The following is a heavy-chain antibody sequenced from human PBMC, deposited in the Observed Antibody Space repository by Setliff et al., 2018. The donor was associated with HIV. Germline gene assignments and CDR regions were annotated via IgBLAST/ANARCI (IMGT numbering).Heavy chain of an antibody. J-gene: IGHJ6*02. Sequence: QPGGSLRLSCAASGFTFSSYGMHWVRQAPGKGLEWVAFIRYDGSNKYYADSVKGRFTISRDNSKNTLYLQMNSLRAEDTAVYYCAKDLVRGYYGSGSYPLLLYYGMDVWGQGTTVTVSS. CDR1: GFTFSSYG. V-gene: IGHV3-30*02. CDR2: IRYDGSNK. D-gene: IGHD3-10*01. CDR3: AKDLVRGYYGSGSYPLLLYYGMDV.